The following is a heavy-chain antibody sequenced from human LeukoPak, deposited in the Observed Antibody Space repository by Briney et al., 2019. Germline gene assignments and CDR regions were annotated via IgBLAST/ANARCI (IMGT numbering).Heavy chain of an antibody. Sequence: SETLSLTCTVSGGSISGSYWSWIRQPPGKGLEWIAYMYNSGSTNYNPSLKNRVTISIDTSKNQFSLKLSSLTAADTAIYYCARGIESYGDYGYWGQGILVTVSS. CDR1: GGSISGSY. V-gene: IGHV4-59*12. J-gene: IGHJ4*02. D-gene: IGHD4-17*01. CDR2: MYNSGST. CDR3: ARGIESYGDYGY.